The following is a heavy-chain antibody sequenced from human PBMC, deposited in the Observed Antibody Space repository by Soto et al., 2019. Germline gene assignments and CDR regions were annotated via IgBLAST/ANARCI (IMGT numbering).Heavy chain of an antibody. J-gene: IGHJ4*02. CDR2: ISGSGGST. CDR3: VQSTAAGKPDL. CDR1: GFTFSSYA. Sequence: EVQLLESGGGLVQPGGSLRLSCAASGFTFSSYAMSWVLQAPGKGLEWVSDISGSGGSTYYEDSVKGRFTISRDNCKRTVYLVTESLRAEDTAVYYCVQSTAAGKPDLWGQGTPVTVFS. V-gene: IGHV3-23*01. D-gene: IGHD6-6*01.